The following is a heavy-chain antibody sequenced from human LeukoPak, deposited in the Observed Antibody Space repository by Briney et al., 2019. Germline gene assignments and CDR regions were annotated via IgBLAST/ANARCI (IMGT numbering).Heavy chain of an antibody. CDR3: ARDQGETGDSSGYYYVCDY. J-gene: IGHJ4*02. CDR1: GFTFSSYS. V-gene: IGHV3-21*01. Sequence: GGSLRLSCAASGFTFSSYSMNWVRQAPGKGLEWVSSISSSSSYIYYADSVKGRFTISRDNAKNSLYLQMNSLRAEDTAVYYCARDQGETGDSSGYYYVCDYWGQGTLVSVSS. CDR2: ISSSSSYI. D-gene: IGHD3-22*01.